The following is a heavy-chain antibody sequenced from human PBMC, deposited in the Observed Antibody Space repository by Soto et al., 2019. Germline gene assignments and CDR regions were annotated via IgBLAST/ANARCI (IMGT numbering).Heavy chain of an antibody. CDR2: ISAFNRNT. J-gene: IGHJ3*01. Sequence: ASVKVSCKASGFRFSDYGFNWLRQAPGQGLEWMGWISAFNRNTETAQGLQDRVTMTTDSSTTTAHMDLTNLTTDDTAIYYCARSYYLADAFDVWGQGTMVTVSS. V-gene: IGHV1-18*01. CDR1: GFRFSDYG. CDR3: ARSYYLADAFDV. D-gene: IGHD3-16*01.